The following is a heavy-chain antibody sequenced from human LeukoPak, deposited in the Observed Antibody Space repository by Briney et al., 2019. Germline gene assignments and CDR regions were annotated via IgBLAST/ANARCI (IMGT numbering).Heavy chain of an antibody. V-gene: IGHV4-34*01. D-gene: IGHD6-6*01. CDR1: GGSFSGYY. J-gene: IGHJ6*03. CDR3: ARGGSSSSLRYYYYYYMDV. Sequence: SETLSLTCAVYGGSFSGYYWSWIHQPPGKGPEWIGEINHSGSTNYNPSLKSRVTISVDTSKNQFSLKLSSVTAADTAVYYCARGGSSSSLRYYYYYYMDVWGKGTTVTVSS. CDR2: INHSGST.